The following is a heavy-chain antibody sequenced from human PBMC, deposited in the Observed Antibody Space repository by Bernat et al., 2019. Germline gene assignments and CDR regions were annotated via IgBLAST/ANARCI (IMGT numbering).Heavy chain of an antibody. Sequence: QVQLVQSGAEVKKPGASVKVSCKASGYTFTSYGISWVRQAPGQGLEWMGWISAYNGNTNYAQKLQGRVTMTTDTSTSTAYMELRSLRSDDTAVYYCARDKADIVATYPFPAFDIWGQGTMVTVSS. D-gene: IGHD5-12*01. CDR2: ISAYNGNT. V-gene: IGHV1-18*01. CDR3: ARDKADIVATYPFPAFDI. CDR1: GYTFTSYG. J-gene: IGHJ3*02.